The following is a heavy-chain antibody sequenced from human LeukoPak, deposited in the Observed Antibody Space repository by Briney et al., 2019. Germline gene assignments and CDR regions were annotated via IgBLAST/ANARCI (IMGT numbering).Heavy chain of an antibody. CDR1: GYSFTCYD. CDR3: VRDGSSWYYYYYGMVV. J-gene: IGHJ6*02. D-gene: IGHD6-13*01. CDR2: MNPNSGNI. Sequence: ASVKVSCMASGYSFTCYDIHWVRQAPGQGLEWMGRMNPNSGNIDNVQKFQGRVTMTRNTSISTAYMELSSLRSEDTAVYYCVRDGSSWYYYYYGMVVWGQATTVTVSS. V-gene: IGHV1-8*01.